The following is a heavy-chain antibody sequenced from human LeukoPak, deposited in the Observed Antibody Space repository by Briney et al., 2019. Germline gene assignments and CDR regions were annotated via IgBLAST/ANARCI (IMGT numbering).Heavy chain of an antibody. CDR3: ASRHIAVAGTTIDY. Sequence: GGSLRLSCAASGFTFSSYAMHWVRQAPGKGLEWVAVISYDGSNKYYADSVKGRFTISRDNSKNTLYLQMNSLGAEDTAVYYCASRHIAVAGTTIDYWGQGTLVTVSS. CDR1: GFTFSSYA. V-gene: IGHV3-30-3*01. D-gene: IGHD6-19*01. J-gene: IGHJ4*02. CDR2: ISYDGSNK.